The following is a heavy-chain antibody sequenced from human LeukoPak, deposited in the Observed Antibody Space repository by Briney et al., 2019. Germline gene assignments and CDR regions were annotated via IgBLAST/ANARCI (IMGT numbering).Heavy chain of an antibody. CDR2: INPSGGST. CDR3: ARGACSGGSCYSSRGPFDY. V-gene: IGHV1-46*01. CDR1: GYTFTSYY. Sequence: ASVKVSCKASGYTFTSYYMHWVRQAPGQGLEWMGIINPSGGSTSYAQKFQGRVTMTRDTSTSTVYMELSSLRSEDTAVYYCARGACSGGSCYSSRGPFDYWGQGTLDTVSS. D-gene: IGHD2-15*01. J-gene: IGHJ4*02.